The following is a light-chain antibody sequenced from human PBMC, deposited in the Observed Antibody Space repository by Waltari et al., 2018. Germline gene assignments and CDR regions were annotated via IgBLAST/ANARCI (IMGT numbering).Light chain of an antibody. J-gene: IGKJ4*01. CDR1: QSVTSNN. CDR2: DAS. V-gene: IGKV3-20*01. Sequence: EIVLTQSPGTLSLSPGERAPLSCRASQSVTSNNLGWYQQKPGQAPRLLIYDASNRATGVPDRFSGSGSGTDFALTISRLEPEDFAVYYCQQYGFSPLTFGGGTKVEIK. CDR3: QQYGFSPLT.